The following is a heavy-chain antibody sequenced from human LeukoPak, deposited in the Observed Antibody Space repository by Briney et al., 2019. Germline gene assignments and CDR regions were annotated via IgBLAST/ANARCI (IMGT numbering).Heavy chain of an antibody. CDR2: IYTSGST. J-gene: IGHJ4*02. CDR3: ARGAITIFGVVILDY. CDR1: GGSINNYY. V-gene: IGHV4-4*08. D-gene: IGHD3-3*01. Sequence: SETLSLTCTVSGGSINNYYWTWIRQPPGKGLEWIGRIYTSGSTNYNPSLKSRVTISVDVSKNQFSLKLSSVTAADTAVYYCARGAITIFGVVILDYWGQGTLVTVSS.